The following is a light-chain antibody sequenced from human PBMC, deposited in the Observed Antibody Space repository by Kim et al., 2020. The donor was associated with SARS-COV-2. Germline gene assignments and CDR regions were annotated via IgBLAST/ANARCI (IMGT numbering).Light chain of an antibody. CDR2: EVS. CDR3: SSYAGSNNFVV. V-gene: IGLV2-8*01. Sequence: QAVTLSCTGTSSDVGGYNYASCYQQHPGKAPKLMIYEVSKRPSGVPARFSCSKSGNTASLTVSGLQAEDEADYYCSSYAGSNNFVVFGGGTQLTVL. CDR1: SSDVGGYNY. J-gene: IGLJ2*01.